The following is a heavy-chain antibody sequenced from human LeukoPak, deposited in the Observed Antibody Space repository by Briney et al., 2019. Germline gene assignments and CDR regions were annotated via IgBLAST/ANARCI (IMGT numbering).Heavy chain of an antibody. J-gene: IGHJ6*02. V-gene: IGHV1-18*01. CDR2: ISAYNGKT. CDR1: GYTFTTYP. Sequence: GASVKVSCKASGYTFTTYPINWVRQAPGQGLEWMGWISAYNGKTNYAQKFQGRITMTTDTSTSTAYMELRSLRSDDTAVYYCARGGYDFVYYYYGMDVWGQGTTVTVSS. CDR3: ARGGYDFVYYYYGMDV. D-gene: IGHD3-3*01.